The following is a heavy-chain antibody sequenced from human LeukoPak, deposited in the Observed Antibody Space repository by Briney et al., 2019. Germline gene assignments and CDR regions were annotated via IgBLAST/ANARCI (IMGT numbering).Heavy chain of an antibody. J-gene: IGHJ4*02. CDR1: GGSISSGGYS. Sequence: PSETLSLTCTVSGGSISSGGYSWSWIRQPPGKGLEWIGYIYHSGSTYYNPSLKSRVTISVDRSKNQFSLKLSSVTAADTAVYYCARERVLGIVSPWGQGTLVTVSS. D-gene: IGHD7-27*01. CDR3: ARERVLGIVSP. V-gene: IGHV4-30-2*01. CDR2: IYHSGST.